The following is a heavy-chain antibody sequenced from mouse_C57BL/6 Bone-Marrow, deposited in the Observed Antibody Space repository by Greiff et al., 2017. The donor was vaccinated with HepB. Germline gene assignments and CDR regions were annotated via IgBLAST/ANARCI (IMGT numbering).Heavy chain of an antibody. CDR3: AENYYGSSHWYFDV. CDR1: GYTFTSYW. D-gene: IGHD1-1*01. Sequence: QVQLQQPGAELVKPGASVKLSCKASGYTFTSYWMQWVKQRPGQGLEWIGEIDPSDSYTNYNQKFKGKATLTVDTSSSTAYMQLSSLTSEDSAVYYCAENYYGSSHWYFDVWGTGTTVTVSS. J-gene: IGHJ1*03. CDR2: IDPSDSYT. V-gene: IGHV1-50*01.